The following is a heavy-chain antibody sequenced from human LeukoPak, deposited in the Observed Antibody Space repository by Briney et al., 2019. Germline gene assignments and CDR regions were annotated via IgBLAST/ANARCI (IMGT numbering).Heavy chain of an antibody. CDR2: INHSGST. Sequence: SETLPLTCAVYGGSFSGYYWSWIRQPPGKGLEWIGEINHSGSTNYNPSLKSRVTISVDTSKNQFSLKLSSVTAADTAVYYCARGKSGYGDYWGQGTLVTVSS. D-gene: IGHD5-12*01. CDR3: ARGKSGYGDY. CDR1: GGSFSGYY. J-gene: IGHJ4*02. V-gene: IGHV4-34*01.